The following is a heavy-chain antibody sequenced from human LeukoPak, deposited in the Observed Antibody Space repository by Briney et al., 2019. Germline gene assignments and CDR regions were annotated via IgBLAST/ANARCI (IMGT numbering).Heavy chain of an antibody. CDR3: ARGLGGYSGYERNWFDP. D-gene: IGHD5-12*01. CDR1: GGFFSGYY. CDR2: INHSGST. V-gene: IGHV4-34*01. J-gene: IGHJ5*02. Sequence: SETLSLTCAVYGGFFSGYYWSWIRQPPGKGLEWIGEINHSGSTNYNPSLRSRVTISVDTSKNQFSLKLSSVTAADTAVYYCARGLGGYSGYERNWFDPWGQGTLVTVSS.